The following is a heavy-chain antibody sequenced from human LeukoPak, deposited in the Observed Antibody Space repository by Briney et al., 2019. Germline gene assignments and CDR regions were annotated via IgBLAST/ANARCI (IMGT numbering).Heavy chain of an antibody. Sequence: SETLSLTCTVSGGAITSHYWAWIRQSPVKGLEWIGDISNSGSTSYNPSLKSRVTISIDTSKNQFSLKLSSVTAADTAVYYCARGPHDYGDWGQGTLVTVSS. V-gene: IGHV4-59*11. J-gene: IGHJ4*02. CDR2: ISNSGST. CDR3: ARGPHDYGD. CDR1: GGAITSHY. D-gene: IGHD4-17*01.